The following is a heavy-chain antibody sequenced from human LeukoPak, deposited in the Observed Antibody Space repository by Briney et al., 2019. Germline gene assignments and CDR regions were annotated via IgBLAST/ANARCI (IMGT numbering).Heavy chain of an antibody. V-gene: IGHV1-18*04. CDR3: ATDPKTAAAFDI. CDR2: ISSYNGNT. Sequence: ASVKVSCKASGYTFTGYYMHWVRQAPGQGLEWMGWISSYNGNTNYAQKLQGRVTMTTDTSTNTAYMELSSLRSEDTAVYYCATDPKTAAAFDIWGQGTMVTVSS. J-gene: IGHJ3*02. D-gene: IGHD6-25*01. CDR1: GYTFTGYY.